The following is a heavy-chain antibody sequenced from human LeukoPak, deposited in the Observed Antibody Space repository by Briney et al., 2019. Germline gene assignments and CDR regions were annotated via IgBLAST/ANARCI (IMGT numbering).Heavy chain of an antibody. J-gene: IGHJ4*02. V-gene: IGHV3-74*01. CDR3: ARGYYDFWSGYLDY. CDR2: INSDGSST. CDR1: GFTFSSYL. D-gene: IGHD3-3*01. Sequence: PGGSLRLSCAASGFTFSSYLMHWVRQAPGKGRVWVSRINSDGSSTSYADSVKGRFTISRDNAKNTLYLQMNSLSAEDTAVYYCARGYYDFWSGYLDYWGQGTLVTVSS.